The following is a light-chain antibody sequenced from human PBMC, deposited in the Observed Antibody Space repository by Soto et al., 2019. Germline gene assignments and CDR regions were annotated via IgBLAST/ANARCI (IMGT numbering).Light chain of an antibody. CDR3: QQSYSTPES. J-gene: IGKJ1*01. CDR1: QSISSY. Sequence: DIQMTQSPSSLSASVGDRVTITCRASQSISSYLNWYQQKPGKAPKLLIYAASSLQSGVPSRFSGSGSETDFPLPISSLQPEDFATYYWQQSYSTPESVGQGTKVEIK. CDR2: AAS. V-gene: IGKV1-39*01.